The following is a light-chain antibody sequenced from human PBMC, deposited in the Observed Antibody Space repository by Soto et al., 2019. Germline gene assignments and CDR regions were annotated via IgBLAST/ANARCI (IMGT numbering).Light chain of an antibody. CDR2: EVS. J-gene: IGLJ3*02. V-gene: IGLV2-8*01. CDR3: TSYAGSNIWV. CDR1: SRDVGAYKY. Sequence: SALTQPPSASGSPGQSVTISCTGTSRDVGAYKYVSWYQQYPGKAPKLMIYEVSKRPSGVPDRFSGAKSGNTAALTVSGLQAEDEADYYCTSYAGSNIWVFGGGTKVTVL.